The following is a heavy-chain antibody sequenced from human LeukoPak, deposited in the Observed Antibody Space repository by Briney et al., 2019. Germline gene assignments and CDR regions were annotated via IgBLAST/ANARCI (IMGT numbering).Heavy chain of an antibody. J-gene: IGHJ4*02. CDR1: GFTFDDYA. CDR2: ISWNSGSI. D-gene: IGHD6-13*01. V-gene: IGHV3-9*03. Sequence: GGSLRLSCAASGFTFDDYAMHWVRQAPGKGLEWVSGISWNSGSIGYADSVKGRFTISRDNAKNSLYLQMNSLRAEDMALYYCAKDISEQPTYYFDYWGQGTLVTVSS. CDR3: AKDISEQPTYYFDY.